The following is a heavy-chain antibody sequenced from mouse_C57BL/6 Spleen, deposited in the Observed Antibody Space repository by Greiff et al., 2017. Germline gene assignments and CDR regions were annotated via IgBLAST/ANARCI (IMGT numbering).Heavy chain of an antibody. CDR1: GFSLTSYG. D-gene: IGHD2-3*01. V-gene: IGHV2-2*01. J-gene: IGHJ4*01. Sequence: QVHVKQSGPGLVQPSPCLSISCTVSGFSLTSYGVHWVRQSPGKGLEWLGVIWSGGSTDYNAAFISRLSISKDNSKSQVFFKMNSLQADDTAIYYCARKVMVTGEDAMDYWGQGTSVTVSS. CDR2: IWSGGST. CDR3: ARKVMVTGEDAMDY.